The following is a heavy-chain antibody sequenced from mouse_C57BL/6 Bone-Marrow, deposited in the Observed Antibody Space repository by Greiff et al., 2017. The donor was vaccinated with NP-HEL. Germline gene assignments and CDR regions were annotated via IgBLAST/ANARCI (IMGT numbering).Heavy chain of an antibody. CDR3: AREAYYYGSSSMDY. V-gene: IGHV1-81*01. D-gene: IGHD1-1*01. J-gene: IGHJ4*01. CDR1: GYTFTSYG. CDR2: IYPRSGNT. Sequence: VQVVESGAELARPGASVKLSCKASGYTFTSYGISWVKQRTGQGLEWIGEIYPRSGNTYYNEKFKGKATLTADKSSSTAYMELRSLTSEDSAVYFCAREAYYYGSSSMDYWGQGTSVTVSS.